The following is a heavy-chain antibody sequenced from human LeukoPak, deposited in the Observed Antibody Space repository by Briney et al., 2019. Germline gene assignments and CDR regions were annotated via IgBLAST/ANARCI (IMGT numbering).Heavy chain of an antibody. J-gene: IGHJ4*02. CDR2: ISGSAGST. D-gene: IGHD6-6*01. CDR1: GFTFSNYA. V-gene: IGHV3-23*01. Sequence: GGSLILSCAASGFTFSNYAMTWVRQAPGKGLEWVSTISGSAGSTYYAESVKGRFTISRGNSKNTLYLQMNSLRAEDTAVYYCAKGREQLGLFDYWGQGTLVTVSS. CDR3: AKGREQLGLFDY.